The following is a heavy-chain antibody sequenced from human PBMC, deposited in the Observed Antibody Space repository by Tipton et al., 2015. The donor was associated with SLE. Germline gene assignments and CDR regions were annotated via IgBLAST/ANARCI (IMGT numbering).Heavy chain of an antibody. CDR2: IYHYEGP. CDR1: GGSIDTYY. J-gene: IGHJ5*02. D-gene: IGHD3-3*01. CDR3: ARGSRWFDDFWSGYPLGNWFDP. Sequence: TLSLTCTVSGGSIDTYYWSWIRQSPGRGLEWMGYIYHYEGPTYNPSLRGRVTMSMATSKTQFSLKLTSVTAADTAIYYCARGSRWFDDFWSGYPLGNWFDPWGQGTLVTVSS. V-gene: IGHV4-59*01.